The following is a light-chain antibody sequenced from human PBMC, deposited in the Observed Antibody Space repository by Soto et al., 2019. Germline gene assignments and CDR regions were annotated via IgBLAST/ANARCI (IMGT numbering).Light chain of an antibody. CDR3: QHFNKWPHMPA. V-gene: IGKV3-15*01. Sequence: IVLTQSPATLSVSPGETATLSCRASQAVGSNLAWYQQRPGQAPRLLIYDASTRATGIPHRFSGGGSGTEFTLTISSLQSDDFAVYYCQHFNKWPHMPAFGGGTKLAIK. CDR1: QAVGSN. CDR2: DAS. J-gene: IGKJ4*01.